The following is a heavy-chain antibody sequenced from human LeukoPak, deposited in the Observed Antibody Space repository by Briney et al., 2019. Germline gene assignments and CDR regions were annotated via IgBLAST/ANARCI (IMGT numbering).Heavy chain of an antibody. D-gene: IGHD3-22*01. V-gene: IGHV4-39*01. CDR1: GGSISSSSYY. J-gene: IGHJ5*02. Sequence: PSETLSLTCTVSGGSISSSSYYWGWIRQPPGKGLEWIGSIFYSGSTYYNPSLKSRVTISVDTSKNQFSLKLSSVTAADTAVYYCARQGYDSSEWFDPWGQGTLVTVSS. CDR2: IFYSGST. CDR3: ARQGYDSSEWFDP.